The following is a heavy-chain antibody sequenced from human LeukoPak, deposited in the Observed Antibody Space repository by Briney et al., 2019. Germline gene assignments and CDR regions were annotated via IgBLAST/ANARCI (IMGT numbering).Heavy chain of an antibody. Sequence: GRSLRLSCAASGFTFSSYALHWVRQAPGKGLEWVADISYDGYIEHYADSVKGRFTISRDNSKNTLHLQMNSLRPEDTAVYSCARGGPNRGYSGYDYDYWGQGALVTVSS. CDR1: GFTFSSYA. V-gene: IGHV3-30*04. J-gene: IGHJ4*02. D-gene: IGHD5-12*01. CDR2: ISYDGYIE. CDR3: ARGGPNRGYSGYDYDY.